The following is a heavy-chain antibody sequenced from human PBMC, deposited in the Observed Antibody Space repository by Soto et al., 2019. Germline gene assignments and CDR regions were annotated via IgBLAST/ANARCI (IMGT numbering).Heavy chain of an antibody. CDR3: ARGPKLTDFGDRGYYGMDV. Sequence: QVHLVQSGAEVKKPGASVTFPCKASGYTFSNYYMHWVRQAPGQGLEWVGIINPSGGGTTYAQNFQGRVTMTRDTSTSTAYMELNSLRSEDTAVYYCARGPKLTDFGDRGYYGMDVWGHGTTVTVSS. V-gene: IGHV1-46*01. J-gene: IGHJ6*02. CDR2: INPSGGGT. D-gene: IGHD4-17*01. CDR1: GYTFSNYY.